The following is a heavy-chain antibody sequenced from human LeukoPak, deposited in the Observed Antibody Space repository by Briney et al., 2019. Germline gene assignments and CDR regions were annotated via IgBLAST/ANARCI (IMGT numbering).Heavy chain of an antibody. D-gene: IGHD6-13*01. V-gene: IGHV1-69*05. CDR1: GGTFSSYA. J-gene: IGHJ4*02. CDR2: IIPIFGRA. Sequence: SVKVSCKASGGTFSSYAISWVRQAPGQGLEWMGGIIPIFGRANYAQKFQGRVTITTDESTSTAYMELSGLRSEDTAVYYCASGGSSWYLGYWGQGTLVTVSS. CDR3: ASGGSSWYLGY.